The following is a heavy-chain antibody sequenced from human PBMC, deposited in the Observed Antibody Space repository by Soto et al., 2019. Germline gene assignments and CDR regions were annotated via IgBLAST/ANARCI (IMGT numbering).Heavy chain of an antibody. V-gene: IGHV4-59*01. D-gene: IGHD6-19*01. J-gene: IGHJ4*02. Sequence: PSETLSLTCTVSGGSISSYYGSWIRQPPGKGLEWIGYIYYSGSTNYNPSLKSRVTISVDTSKNQFSLKLSSVTAADTAVYYCARVPPIAVADYYFDYWGQGTLVTVSS. CDR3: ARVPPIAVADYYFDY. CDR2: IYYSGST. CDR1: GGSISSYY.